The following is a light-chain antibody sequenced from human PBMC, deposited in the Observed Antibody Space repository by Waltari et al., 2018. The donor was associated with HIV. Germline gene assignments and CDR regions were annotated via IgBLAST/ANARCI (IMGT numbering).Light chain of an antibody. CDR2: GAS. CDR1: QSVTSN. J-gene: IGKJ2*01. CDR3: QQYNNWPPMYT. Sequence: EIVMTQSPATLSVSPGESATLSCRASQSVTSNFAWYQQKPGQAPRLLIYGASTRATGIPARFSASGSGTEFTLTISSLQSEDFAVYYCQQYNNWPPMYTFGQGTKPEIK. V-gene: IGKV3-15*01.